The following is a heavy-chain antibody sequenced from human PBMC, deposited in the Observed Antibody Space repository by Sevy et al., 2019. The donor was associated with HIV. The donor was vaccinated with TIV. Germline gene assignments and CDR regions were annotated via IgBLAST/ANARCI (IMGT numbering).Heavy chain of an antibody. V-gene: IGHV4-39*01. CDR3: ARHPLGNWFDL. Sequence: SETLSLTCNVSGGSISSSRHYWGWIRQSPGKSLEWIGSRFYSGGAYYNPSLQSRVTMSVDTSKNQFSLNLNSVTAADTAVYYCARHPLGNWFDLWGQGILVTVSS. J-gene: IGHJ5*02. CDR2: RFYSGGA. CDR1: GGSISSSRHY. D-gene: IGHD3-16*01.